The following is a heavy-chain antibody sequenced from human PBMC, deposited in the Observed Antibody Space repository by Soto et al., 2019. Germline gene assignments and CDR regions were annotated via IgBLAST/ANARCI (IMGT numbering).Heavy chain of an antibody. CDR3: AKPRAPNYYDSSGYRVDAFDI. CDR2: INKSGGSR. V-gene: IGHV3-23*01. D-gene: IGHD3-22*01. CDR1: GFTFNTFA. Sequence: GGSLRLSCAASGFTFNTFAMTWVRQAPGRGLEWVSRINKSGGSRYYADSVKGRFTVSRDNSNNTLYLQMNSLRAEDTAVYYCAKPRAPNYYDSSGYRVDAFDIWGQGTMVTVSS. J-gene: IGHJ3*02.